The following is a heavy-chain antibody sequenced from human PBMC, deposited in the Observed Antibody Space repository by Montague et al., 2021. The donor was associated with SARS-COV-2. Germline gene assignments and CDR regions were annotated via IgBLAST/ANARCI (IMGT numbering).Heavy chain of an antibody. Sequence: SLRLSCAASGFTFSSYAMHWVRQAPGKGLEWVAVISYDGSNKYYADSVKGRFTISRDNSKNTLYLQMNSLRAEDTAVCYCARDGGYYDSSGYYAYYYYGMDVWGQGTTVTVSS. J-gene: IGHJ6*02. CDR3: ARDGGYYDSSGYYAYYYYGMDV. CDR1: GFTFSSYA. D-gene: IGHD3-22*01. V-gene: IGHV3-30-3*01. CDR2: ISYDGSNK.